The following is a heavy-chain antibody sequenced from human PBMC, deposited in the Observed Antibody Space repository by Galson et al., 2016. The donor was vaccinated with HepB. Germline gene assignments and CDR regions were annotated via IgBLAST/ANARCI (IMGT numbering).Heavy chain of an antibody. CDR1: GYTFTSYG. D-gene: IGHD3-3*01. CDR3: ARDRRVALFGMDV. J-gene: IGHJ6*02. V-gene: IGHV1-18*01. CDR2: SSAYNGNK. Sequence: SVKVSCKASGYTFTSYGISWVRQAPGQGLEWMGWSSAYNGNKKYAQKFQGRVIMTTDTSTSTEYMELRSLRPDDTAVYYCARDRRVALFGMDVWGQGAMVTVSS.